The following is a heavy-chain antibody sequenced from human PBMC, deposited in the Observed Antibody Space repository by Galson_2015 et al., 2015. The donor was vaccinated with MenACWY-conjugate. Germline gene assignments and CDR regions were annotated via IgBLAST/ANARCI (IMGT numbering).Heavy chain of an antibody. CDR1: GYTSGYTFTLHF. J-gene: IGHJ4*02. V-gene: IGHV1-3*01. Sequence: QSGAEVKKPGESLKISCKASGYTSGYTFTLHFIHWVRQVPGQSLEWMGRLNPGSGDTKYSQMFQGRVTITRDTSASTAYMELSGLRSEDTAIYYCASNYNRGYASGHLDFWGQGTLVTVSS. D-gene: IGHD6-19*01. CDR3: ASNYNRGYASGHLDF. CDR2: LNPGSGDT.